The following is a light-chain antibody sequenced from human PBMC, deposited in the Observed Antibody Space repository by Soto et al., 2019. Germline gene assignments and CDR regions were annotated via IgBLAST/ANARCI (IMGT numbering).Light chain of an antibody. CDR3: CSFAGDPYV. CDR1: SSDVDGYDY. V-gene: IGLV2-11*01. Sequence: QSVLTQPRSVSASPGQSVALSSTGTSSDVDGYDYVSWYQKHPGKAPKLMIYDVLKRPSGVPDRFSGSKSGNSASVTISGLQAEEEADYSCCSFAGDPYVFGTGTKVT. J-gene: IGLJ1*01. CDR2: DVL.